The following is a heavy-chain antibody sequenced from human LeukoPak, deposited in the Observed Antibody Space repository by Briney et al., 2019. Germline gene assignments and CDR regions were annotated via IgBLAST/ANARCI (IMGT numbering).Heavy chain of an antibody. D-gene: IGHD6-6*01. Sequence: GGSLRLSCAASGFTFSSYGMHWVRQAPGKGLEWEAFIRYDGNNKYYADSVKGRFTISRDNSKNTLYLLMNSLRPEDTAVYYCAKDGGYSSSLDAFDMWGQGTMVTVPS. CDR3: AKDGGYSSSLDAFDM. J-gene: IGHJ3*02. CDR1: GFTFSSYG. CDR2: IRYDGNNK. V-gene: IGHV3-30*02.